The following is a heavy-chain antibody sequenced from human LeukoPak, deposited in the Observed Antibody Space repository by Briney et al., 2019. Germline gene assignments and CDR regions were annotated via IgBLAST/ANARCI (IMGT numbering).Heavy chain of an antibody. Sequence: SQTLSLTCVISGDSFASNSSAWNWITQSPSRGLEWLGRTYYRCKWYDDYVVSVKSRITITPDTSKNQFSLQLTSVTSEDTAVYYCAREASGSIAARLVWFDPWGQGNLVTVSS. D-gene: IGHD6-6*01. V-gene: IGHV6-1*01. J-gene: IGHJ5*02. CDR2: TYYRCKWYD. CDR3: AREASGSIAARLVWFDP. CDR1: GDSFASNSSA.